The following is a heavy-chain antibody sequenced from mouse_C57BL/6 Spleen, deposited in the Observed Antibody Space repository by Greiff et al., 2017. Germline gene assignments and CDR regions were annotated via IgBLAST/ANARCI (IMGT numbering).Heavy chain of an antibody. CDR1: GYAFTNYL. V-gene: IGHV1-54*01. CDR3: AREDDGYYGGSFAY. Sequence: VQLQESGAELVRPGTSVKVSCKASGYAFTNYLIEWVKQRPGQGLEWIGVINPGSGGTNYNEKFKGKATLTADKSSSTAYMQLSSLTSEDSAVYFCAREDDGYYGGSFAYWGQGTLVTVSA. D-gene: IGHD2-3*01. CDR2: INPGSGGT. J-gene: IGHJ3*01.